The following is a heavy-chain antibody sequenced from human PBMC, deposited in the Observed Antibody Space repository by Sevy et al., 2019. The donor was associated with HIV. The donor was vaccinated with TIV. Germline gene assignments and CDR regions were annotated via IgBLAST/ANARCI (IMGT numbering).Heavy chain of an antibody. Sequence: SETVSLTCAVYGGSFSGYYWSWIRQPPGKGLEWIGEINHSGSTNYNPSLKSRVTISVDTSKNQFSLKLSSVTAADTAVYYCARTGRGDYGMDVWGQGTTVTVSS. J-gene: IGHJ6*02. V-gene: IGHV4-34*01. CDR3: ARTGRGDYGMDV. D-gene: IGHD3-10*01. CDR1: GGSFSGYY. CDR2: INHSGST.